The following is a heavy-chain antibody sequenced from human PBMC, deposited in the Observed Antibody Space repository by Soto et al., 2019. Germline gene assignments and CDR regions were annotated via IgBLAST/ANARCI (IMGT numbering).Heavy chain of an antibody. J-gene: IGHJ5*02. D-gene: IGHD3-10*01. V-gene: IGHV3-30-3*01. CDR1: GFTFSSYA. Sequence: QVQLVESGGGVVQPGRSLRLSCAASGFTFSSYAMHWVRQAPGKGLEWVAVISYDGNKKYYADSVKGRFTISRDNSKNTLYLQMNSLRAEDTAVYYCARDRADYYYGSGPFAPWGQGTLVTVSS. CDR2: ISYDGNKK. CDR3: ARDRADYYYGSGPFAP.